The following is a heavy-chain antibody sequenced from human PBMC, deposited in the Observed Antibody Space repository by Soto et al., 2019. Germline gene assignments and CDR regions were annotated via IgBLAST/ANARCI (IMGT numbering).Heavy chain of an antibody. J-gene: IGHJ4*02. D-gene: IGHD1-20*01. CDR3: ARSEMTYNWND. V-gene: IGHV3-23*01. CDR1: GFTFSGYA. Sequence: PGGSLTLSCAASGFTFSGYAMSWVRQAPGKGLEWVSTISGGGGSSYFADSVKGRFIISRENSKNTLNLQMKSLRAEDTAVYYCARSEMTYNWNDWGQATLVTVSS. CDR2: ISGGGGSS.